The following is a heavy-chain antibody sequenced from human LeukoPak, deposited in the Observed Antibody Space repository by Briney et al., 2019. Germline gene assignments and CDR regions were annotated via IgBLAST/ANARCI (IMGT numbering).Heavy chain of an antibody. V-gene: IGHV3-48*01. D-gene: IGHD3-10*01. Sequence: GGSLRLSCAASGFTFSSYGMNWVRQAPGKGLEWVSYISSSSSTIYYADSVKGRFTISRDNAKNSLYLQMNSLRAEDTAVYYCASMVRGETHYYYYMDVWGKGTTVTVSS. CDR3: ASMVRGETHYYYYMDV. CDR2: ISSSSSTI. J-gene: IGHJ6*03. CDR1: GFTFSSYG.